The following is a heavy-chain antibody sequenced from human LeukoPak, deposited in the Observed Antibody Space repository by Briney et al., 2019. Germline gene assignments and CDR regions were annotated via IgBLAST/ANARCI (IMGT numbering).Heavy chain of an antibody. J-gene: IGHJ6*02. CDR3: ARKAAPAMDV. V-gene: IGHV3-7*01. D-gene: IGHD6-6*01. Sequence: GGSLRLSCAASGFTFSSYWLSWGRPAPGKGVEWVANIKQDGSERYYVDSVKGRFTISRDNAKNSLYLQMNSLRAEDTAVYYCARKAAPAMDVWGQGTTVTVSS. CDR1: GFTFSSYW. CDR2: IKQDGSER.